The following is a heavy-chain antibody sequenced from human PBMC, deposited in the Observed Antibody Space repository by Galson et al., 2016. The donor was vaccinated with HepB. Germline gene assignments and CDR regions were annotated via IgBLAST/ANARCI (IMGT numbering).Heavy chain of an antibody. V-gene: IGHV4-59*01. CDR3: AMTFKGAY. CDR2: IHYSGNT. CDR1: GGSISGYY. J-gene: IGHJ4*02. Sequence: ETLSLTCTVSGGSISGYYYNWIRQSPGKGLEWIGYIHYSGNTNYNPSLKSRVTMSRDTSKKQFSLKPTSVTAADTAVYYCAMTFKGAYWGQGTLVTVSS. D-gene: IGHD3-16*01.